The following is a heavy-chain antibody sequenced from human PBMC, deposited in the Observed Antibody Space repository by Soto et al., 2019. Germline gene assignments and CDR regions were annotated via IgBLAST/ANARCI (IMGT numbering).Heavy chain of an antibody. CDR3: VSDRGYGHASVPYS. CDR2: ISYDGSLQ. D-gene: IGHD5-18*01. J-gene: IGHJ4*02. Sequence: QAQLVESGGGVVQAGRSLRLSCAASGFAFSSYGMHWVRQAPGTGLEWVAVISYDGSLQHYADSVNGRFTISRDNAKNMVLLQMSSLRAEDTAVYYCVSDRGYGHASVPYSWGQGTLVSVSS. V-gene: IGHV3-30*03. CDR1: GFAFSSYG.